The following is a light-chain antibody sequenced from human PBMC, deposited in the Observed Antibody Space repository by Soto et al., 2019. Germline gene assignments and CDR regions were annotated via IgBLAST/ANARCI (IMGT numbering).Light chain of an antibody. CDR2: DAS. CDR1: QSVSSY. Sequence: EIVLTQSPATLSLSPGERATLSCRASQSVSSYLAWYQQKPGQAPRLLIYDASNRATGIPARFIGSGSGTDFTLTISSLEPEDVSVYYCQQRSNWPPLTFGGGTKVEIK. V-gene: IGKV3-11*01. J-gene: IGKJ4*01. CDR3: QQRSNWPPLT.